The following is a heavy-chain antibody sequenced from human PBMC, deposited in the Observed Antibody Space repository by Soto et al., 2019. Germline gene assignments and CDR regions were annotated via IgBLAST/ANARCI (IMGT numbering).Heavy chain of an antibody. CDR3: ARKVAAAGTDYYGMDV. CDR1: GGSISSYY. J-gene: IGHJ6*02. D-gene: IGHD6-13*01. CDR2: IYYSGST. V-gene: IGHV4-59*01. Sequence: PSETLSLTCTVSGGSISSYYWSWIRQPPGKGLEWIGYIYYSGSTNYNPSLKSRVTISVDTSKNQFSLKLSSVTAADTAVYYCARKVAAAGTDYYGMDVWCQGTMVTVFS.